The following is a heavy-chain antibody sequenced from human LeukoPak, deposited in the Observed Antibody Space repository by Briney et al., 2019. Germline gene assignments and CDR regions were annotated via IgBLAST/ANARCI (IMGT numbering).Heavy chain of an antibody. D-gene: IGHD6-6*01. V-gene: IGHV3-11*01. CDR1: GFIFSDYY. CDR2: ISNSDNDI. Sequence: GGSLRLSCAASGFIFSDYYMSWIRQTPGKGLEWISYISNSDNDIYYAGSVKGRFTISRDNTGNSLFLQMNSLRPDDTAVYYCASGSSSVGYWGQGTLVTVS. J-gene: IGHJ4*02. CDR3: ASGSSSVGY.